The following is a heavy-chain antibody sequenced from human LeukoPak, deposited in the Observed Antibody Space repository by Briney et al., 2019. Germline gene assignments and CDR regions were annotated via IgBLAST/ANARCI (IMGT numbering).Heavy chain of an antibody. D-gene: IGHD2-15*01. V-gene: IGHV4-30-2*01. J-gene: IGHJ5*02. CDR1: GGSISSGGYS. CDR3: ARGSCSGGTCYLFGP. CDR2: IYYSGNT. Sequence: SETLSLTCGVSGGSISSGGYSWSWIRQPPGKGLEWIAYIYYSGNTYYNPSLKSRVTISVDRSKNQFSLKLSSVTAADTAVYYCARGSCSGGTCYLFGPWGQGTLVTVSS.